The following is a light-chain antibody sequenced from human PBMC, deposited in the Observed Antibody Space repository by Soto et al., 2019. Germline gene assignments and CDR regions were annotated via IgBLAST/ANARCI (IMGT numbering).Light chain of an antibody. CDR3: QQRHMWPIT. CDR1: QSVSSN. CDR2: DAS. J-gene: IGKJ5*01. V-gene: IGKV3-11*01. Sequence: EIVMTQSPATLSVSPGERATLSCRASQSVSSNLAWYQQKPGQAPRLLIYDASNRATGIPARFSGSGSGTDFTHTISSLEPEDFAVYYCQQRHMWPITFGQGTRLEIK.